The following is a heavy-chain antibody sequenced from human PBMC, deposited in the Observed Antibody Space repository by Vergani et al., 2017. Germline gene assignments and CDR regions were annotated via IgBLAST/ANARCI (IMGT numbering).Heavy chain of an antibody. D-gene: IGHD4-17*01. CDR1: GCTFSSYA. J-gene: IGHJ3*02. CDR2: IIPIFGTA. V-gene: IGHV1-69*12. CDR3: ARDRELGYGDPDAFDI. Sequence: QVQLVQSGAEVKKPGSSVKVSCKASGCTFSSYAISWVRQAPGQGLEWMGGIIPIFGTANYAQKFQGRVTITADESTSTAYMELSSLRSEDTAVYYCARDRELGYGDPDAFDIWGQGTMVTVSS.